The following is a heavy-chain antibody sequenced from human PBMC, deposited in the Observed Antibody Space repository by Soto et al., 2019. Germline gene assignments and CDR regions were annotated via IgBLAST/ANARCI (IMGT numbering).Heavy chain of an antibody. Sequence: GGSLRLSCAASGFTFSSYGMHWVRQAPGKGLEWVAVIWYDGSNKYYADSVKGRFTISRDNSKNTLYLQMNSLRAEDTAVYYCARDPSFGVVNIHDAFDIWGQGTMVTVSS. D-gene: IGHD3-3*01. CDR2: IWYDGSNK. V-gene: IGHV3-33*01. J-gene: IGHJ3*02. CDR3: ARDPSFGVVNIHDAFDI. CDR1: GFTFSSYG.